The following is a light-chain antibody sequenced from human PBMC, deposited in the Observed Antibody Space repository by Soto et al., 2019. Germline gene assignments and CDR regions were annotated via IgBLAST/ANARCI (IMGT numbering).Light chain of an antibody. J-gene: IGKJ4*01. CDR1: QSVSSSY. CDR3: QHYRTS. V-gene: IGKV3-20*01. CDR2: GAS. Sequence: EIVLTQSPGTLSLSPGERATLSCRASQSVSSSYLAWYQQKPGQAPRQLIYGASSRATGIPDRFSCSGSGTVFTLTITRLEPEDFAVYYCQHYRTSFGGGTRVEIK.